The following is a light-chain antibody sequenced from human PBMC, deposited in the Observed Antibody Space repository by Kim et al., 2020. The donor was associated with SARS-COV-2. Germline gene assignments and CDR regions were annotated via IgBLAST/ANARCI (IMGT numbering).Light chain of an antibody. J-gene: IGKJ4*01. Sequence: DIQMTQSPSAMSASVGDRVTITCRASQGISSYLAWFQQKPGQVPKRLIYAASTLQSGVPSRFSGSGSGTEFTLTISSLQPEDFATYYCLQHDSYPLTFGGGTRWIS. V-gene: IGKV1-17*03. CDR2: AAS. CDR3: LQHDSYPLT. CDR1: QGISSY.